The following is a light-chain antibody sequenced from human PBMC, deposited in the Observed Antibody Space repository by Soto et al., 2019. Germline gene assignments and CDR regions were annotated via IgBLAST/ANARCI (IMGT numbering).Light chain of an antibody. Sequence: EIVVTQSPATLSLSPGERATLSCRASQSDGTYLAWYQQKPGQAPRLLIYDASNRATDIPVRFSGSGSGTDFTLTISSLEPEDFAVYYCLQRSIWPPAFGAGTKVEIK. V-gene: IGKV3-11*01. J-gene: IGKJ4*01. CDR3: LQRSIWPPA. CDR2: DAS. CDR1: QSDGTY.